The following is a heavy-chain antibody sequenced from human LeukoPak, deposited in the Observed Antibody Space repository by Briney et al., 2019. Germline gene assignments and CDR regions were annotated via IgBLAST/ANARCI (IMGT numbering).Heavy chain of an antibody. J-gene: IGHJ4*02. Sequence: SETLSLTCAVYGGSISSYYWSWIRQPPGKGLEWIGYIYYSGSTNYNPSLKSRVTISVDTSKNRFSLKLSSVTAADTAVYYCARDKYGDHPDYWGQGTLVTVSS. CDR1: GGSISSYY. CDR3: ARDKYGDHPDY. V-gene: IGHV4-59*01. D-gene: IGHD4-17*01. CDR2: IYYSGST.